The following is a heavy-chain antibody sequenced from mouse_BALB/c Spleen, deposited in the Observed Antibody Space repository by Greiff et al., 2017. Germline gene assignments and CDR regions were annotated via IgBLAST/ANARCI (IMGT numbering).Heavy chain of an antibody. Sequence: EVNVVESGGGLVKPGGSLKLSCAASGFAFSSYDMSWVRQTPEKRLEWVAYISSGGGSTYYPDTVKGRFTISRDNAKNTLYLQMSSLKSEDTAMYYCARHEGLRRGCAMDYWGQGTSVTVSS. J-gene: IGHJ4*01. CDR3: ARHEGLRRGCAMDY. V-gene: IGHV5-12-1*01. CDR2: ISSGGGST. CDR1: GFAFSSYD. D-gene: IGHD2-4*01.